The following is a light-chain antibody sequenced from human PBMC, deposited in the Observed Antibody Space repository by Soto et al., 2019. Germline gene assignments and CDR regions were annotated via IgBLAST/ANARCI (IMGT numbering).Light chain of an antibody. J-gene: IGKJ1*01. CDR3: QHYNSYSEA. V-gene: IGKV1-5*03. CDR2: KAS. CDR1: QSISSW. Sequence: DIPLTQSPSTLSASVGERVTITCRASQSISSWLAWYQQKPGKAPKLLIYKASTLKSGVPSRFSGSGSGTEFTLTISSLQPDDFATYYCQHYNSYSEAFGQGSTVDIK.